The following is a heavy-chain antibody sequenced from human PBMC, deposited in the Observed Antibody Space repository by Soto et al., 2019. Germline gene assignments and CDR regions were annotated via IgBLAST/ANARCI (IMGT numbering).Heavy chain of an antibody. Sequence: QVQLVESGGGLVKTGGSLRLSCAASGFTFSDYYMSWVRQTPEKGLECISYITRSGDTMYYADSVKGRFTISRDNARNSLFLQMNSLRVVDTGVYYCARGHQYFHPWGQGALVTVSS. J-gene: IGHJ1*01. V-gene: IGHV3-11*04. CDR3: ARGHQYFHP. D-gene: IGHD2-2*01. CDR1: GFTFSDYY. CDR2: ITRSGDTM.